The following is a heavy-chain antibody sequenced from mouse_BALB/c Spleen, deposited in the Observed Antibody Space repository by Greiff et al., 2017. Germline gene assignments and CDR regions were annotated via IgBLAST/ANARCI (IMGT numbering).Heavy chain of an antibody. Sequence: VQLQQSGAELAKPGASVKMSCKASGYTFTSYWMHWVKQRPGQGLEWIGYINPSTGYTEYNQKFKDKATLTADKSSSTAYMQLSSLTSEDSAVYYCARWFITTVVASFDYWGQGTTLTVSS. CDR1: GYTFTSYW. V-gene: IGHV1-7*01. CDR2: INPSTGYT. J-gene: IGHJ2*01. D-gene: IGHD1-1*01. CDR3: ARWFITTVVASFDY.